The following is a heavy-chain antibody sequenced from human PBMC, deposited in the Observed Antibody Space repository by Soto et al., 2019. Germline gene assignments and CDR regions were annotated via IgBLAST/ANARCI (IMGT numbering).Heavy chain of an antibody. CDR1: GGSISSYY. J-gene: IGHJ6*03. V-gene: IGHV4-59*01. Sequence: SETLSLTCTVSGGSISSYYWSWIRQPPGKGLEWIGYIYYSGSTNYNPSLESRVTISVDTSKNQFSLKLSSVTAADTAVYYCARNGGIWSGNYYMDVWGKGTTVTVSS. CDR2: IYYSGST. CDR3: ARNGGIWSGNYYMDV. D-gene: IGHD3-3*01.